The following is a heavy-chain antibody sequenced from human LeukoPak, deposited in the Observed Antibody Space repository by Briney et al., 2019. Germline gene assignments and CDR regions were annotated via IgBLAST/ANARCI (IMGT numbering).Heavy chain of an antibody. Sequence: ASVKVSCKASGYTFTSYYMHWVRQAPGQGLEWMGLINPSGGSTSYAQKFQGRVTMTRDTSTSTVYMELSSLRSEDTAVYYYARGFPPLLWFGELSPFGYWGQGTLVTVSS. CDR1: GYTFTSYY. CDR3: ARGFPPLLWFGELSPFGY. CDR2: INPSGGST. D-gene: IGHD3-10*01. V-gene: IGHV1-46*01. J-gene: IGHJ4*02.